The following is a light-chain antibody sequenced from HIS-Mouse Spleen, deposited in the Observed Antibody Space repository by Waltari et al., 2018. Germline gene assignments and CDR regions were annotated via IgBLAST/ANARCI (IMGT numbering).Light chain of an antibody. CDR1: SSNIGSNY. Sequence: QSVLTQPPSASGTPGQRVTITCSGSSSNIGSNYVYCYQQLPGTAPKLLLHRNNQRPSGVPDRFSGSKSGTSASLAISGLRSEDEADYYCAAWDDSLSGRVFGGGTKLTVL. CDR2: RNN. CDR3: AAWDDSLSGRV. V-gene: IGLV1-47*01. J-gene: IGLJ3*02.